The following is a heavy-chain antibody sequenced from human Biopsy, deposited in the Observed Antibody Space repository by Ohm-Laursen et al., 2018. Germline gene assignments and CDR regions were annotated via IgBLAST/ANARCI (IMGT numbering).Heavy chain of an antibody. Sequence: SLRLSCSASDFTFDDYAMSWVRQRPGKGLEWVSGITWNSGHIAHADSVKGRFTISRDNAKNVLWLQMNSLRVDDTAMYYCVKDIRRYFYGMDVWGQGTTVTVS. CDR1: DFTFDDYA. J-gene: IGHJ6*02. CDR2: ITWNSGHI. CDR3: VKDIRRYFYGMDV. D-gene: IGHD3-10*01. V-gene: IGHV3-9*01.